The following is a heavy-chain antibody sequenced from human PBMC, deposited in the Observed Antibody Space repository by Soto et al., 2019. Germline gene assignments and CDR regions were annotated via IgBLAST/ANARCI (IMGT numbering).Heavy chain of an antibody. CDR1: GGSISSGDYY. Sequence: SETLSLTCTVSGGSISSGDYYWSRIRQPPGKGLEWIGYIYYSGSTYYNPSLKSRVTISVDTSKNQFSLKLSSVTAADTAVYYCARLYKSGGSSEMGYYYYMDVWGKGTTVTVSS. J-gene: IGHJ6*03. CDR3: ARLYKSGGSSEMGYYYYMDV. D-gene: IGHD2-15*01. CDR2: IYYSGST. V-gene: IGHV4-30-4*01.